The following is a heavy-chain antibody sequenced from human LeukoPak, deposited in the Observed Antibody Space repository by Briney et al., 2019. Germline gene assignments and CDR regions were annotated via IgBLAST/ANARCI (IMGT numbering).Heavy chain of an antibody. D-gene: IGHD6-13*01. J-gene: IGHJ4*02. CDR1: GGSFIGYY. V-gene: IGHV4-34*01. CDR2: INHSGST. CDR3: ARTKSSWFFHYFDY. Sequence: PSETLSLTCAVYGGSFIGYYWSWLRQPPGKGLEWIGEINHSGSTNYNPSLKSRVTISVDTSKNQSSLRLSSVTAADTAVYYCARTKSSWFFHYFDYWGQGTLVTVSS.